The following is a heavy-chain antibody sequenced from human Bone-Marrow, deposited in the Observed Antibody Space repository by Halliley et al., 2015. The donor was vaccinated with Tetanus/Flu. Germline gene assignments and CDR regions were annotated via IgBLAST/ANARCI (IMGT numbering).Heavy chain of an antibody. J-gene: IGHJ5*02. CDR2: IYYTGSA. CDR3: ARGSSSSGWYLPGFAP. Sequence: LRLSCTVSGYTISSYYWSWIRQPPGKGLEWIGFIYYTGSANYNPSLKSRVTISVDTSKNQISLKLSSVTAADTAVYYCARGSSSSGWYLPGFAPWGQGTLVTVPS. D-gene: IGHD6-19*01. CDR1: GYTISSYY. V-gene: IGHV4-59*01.